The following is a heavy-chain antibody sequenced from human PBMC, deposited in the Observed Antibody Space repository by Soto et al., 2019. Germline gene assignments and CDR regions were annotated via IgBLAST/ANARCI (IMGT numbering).Heavy chain of an antibody. CDR1: GGTFSSYP. J-gene: IGHJ6*02. CDR3: ASVGHTTNYGMAV. V-gene: IGHV1-69*01. CDR2: IIPVFGTS. D-gene: IGHD1-26*01. Sequence: QVQLVQSGAEVKKPGSSVKVSCEASGGTFSSYPINWVRQSPGQVLEWMGGIIPVFGTSNDSQKFQGTVTITADDSTNTAYMELRSLRSEDTAVYYCASVGHTTNYGMAVWGQGTTVTVSS.